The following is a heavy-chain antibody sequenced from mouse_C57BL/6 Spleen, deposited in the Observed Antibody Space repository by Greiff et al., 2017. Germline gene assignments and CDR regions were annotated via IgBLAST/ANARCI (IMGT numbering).Heavy chain of an antibody. J-gene: IGHJ3*01. D-gene: IGHD1-1*01. CDR3: ARGLYGSSPRFAY. V-gene: IGHV1-18*01. CDR2: INPNNGGT. CDR1: GYTFTDYN. Sequence: EVQLQQSGPELVKPGASVKIPCKASGYTFTDYNMDWVKQSHGKSLEWIGDINPNNGGTIYNQKFKGKATLTVDKSSSTAYMELRSLTSEDTAVYYCARGLYGSSPRFAYWGQGTLVTVSA.